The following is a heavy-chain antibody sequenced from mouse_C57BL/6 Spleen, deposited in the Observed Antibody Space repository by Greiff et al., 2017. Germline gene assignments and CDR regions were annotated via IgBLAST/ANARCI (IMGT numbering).Heavy chain of an antibody. V-gene: IGHV5-6*02. Sequence: EVMLVESGGDLVKPGGSLKLSCAASGFTFSSYGMSWVRQTPDKRLEWVATISSGGSYTSYPDSVKGRFTISRDNAKNTLYLQMSSLKSEDTAMYYCARRYDYDVGYYFDYWGQGTTLTVSS. CDR2: ISSGGSYT. D-gene: IGHD2-4*01. CDR1: GFTFSSYG. J-gene: IGHJ2*01. CDR3: ARRYDYDVGYYFDY.